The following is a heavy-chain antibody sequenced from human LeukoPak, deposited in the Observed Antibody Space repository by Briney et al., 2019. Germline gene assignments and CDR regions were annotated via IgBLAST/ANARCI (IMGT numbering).Heavy chain of an antibody. CDR2: IYYSGTT. V-gene: IGHV4-59*08. D-gene: IGHD3-22*01. CDR3: ASRTYYYEN. J-gene: IGHJ4*02. CDR1: SGSISSYY. Sequence: SETLSLTCTVSSGSISSYYWSWIRQPPGKGLEWIGYIYYSGTTNYNPSLKSRVTISVDTSKNQFSLKLSSVTAADTAVYYCASRTYYYENWGQGTLVTVSS.